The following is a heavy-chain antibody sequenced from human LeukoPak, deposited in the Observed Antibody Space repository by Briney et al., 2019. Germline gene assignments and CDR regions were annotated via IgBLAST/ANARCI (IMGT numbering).Heavy chain of an antibody. Sequence: GGSLRLSCAASGFTFSSYAMHWVRQAPGKGLEWVAVISYDGSNKYYADSVKGRFTISRDNSKNTLYLQMNSLRAEDTAVYYCARGRGFLDYWGQGTLVTVSS. CDR3: ARGRGFLDY. D-gene: IGHD5-12*01. CDR1: GFTFSSYA. J-gene: IGHJ4*02. V-gene: IGHV3-30*14. CDR2: ISYDGSNK.